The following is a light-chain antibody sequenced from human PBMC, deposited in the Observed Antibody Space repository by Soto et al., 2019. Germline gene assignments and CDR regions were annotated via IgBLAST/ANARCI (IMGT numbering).Light chain of an antibody. CDR1: QSVSNTY. V-gene: IGKV3-20*01. CDR3: HHYGSSRHT. J-gene: IGKJ2*01. CDR2: GAS. Sequence: EIVLTQSPGTLSLSPGERATLSYRASQSVSNTYLAWYHHKPGQAPRLLIYGASSRAAGIPDRFSGSGSGTDFTLTISRLEPEDFAVYYCHHYGSSRHTFGQGTKVEIK.